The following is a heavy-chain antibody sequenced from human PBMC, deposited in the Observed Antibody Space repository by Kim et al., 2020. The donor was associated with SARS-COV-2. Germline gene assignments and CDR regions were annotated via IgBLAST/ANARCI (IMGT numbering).Heavy chain of an antibody. CDR1: GLSFGSSA. J-gene: IGHJ6*03. V-gene: IGHV3-30-3*01. CDR2: ISYDGRNT. D-gene: IGHD3-10*01. Sequence: GGSLRLSCSASGLSFGSSAMNWVRRAPGKGLEWVAVISYDGRNTDYADSVTGRFTISRDNSKSTLYLQMNSLRVEDTALYYCARGNCYDSLSLSDYY. CDR3: ARGNCYDSLSLSDYY.